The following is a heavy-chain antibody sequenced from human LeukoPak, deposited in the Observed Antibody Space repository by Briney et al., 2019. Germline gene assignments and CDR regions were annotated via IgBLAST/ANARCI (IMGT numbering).Heavy chain of an antibody. CDR2: MNPNSGNT. CDR3: ARDARLGWFDP. CDR1: GYTFTGYY. V-gene: IGHV1-8*02. Sequence: VASVKVSCKASGYTFTGYYMHWVRQAPGQGLEWMGWMNPNSGNTGYAQKFQGRVTMTRNTSITTAYMELSSLKSEDTAVYYCARDARLGWFDPWGQGTLVTVSS. J-gene: IGHJ5*02. D-gene: IGHD5-12*01.